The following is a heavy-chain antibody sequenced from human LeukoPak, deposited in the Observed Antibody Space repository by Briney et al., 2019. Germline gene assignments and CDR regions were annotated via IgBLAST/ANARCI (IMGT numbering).Heavy chain of an antibody. CDR2: ISGSGGST. CDR3: AKDFRVPNWYNWNDGTFDY. D-gene: IGHD1-20*01. V-gene: IGHV3-23*01. CDR1: GYTFTSYA. J-gene: IGHJ4*02. Sequence: GSPRLSCAPPGYTFTSYAMSSVPPAPQKRLEWVSAISGSGGSTYNTDTVKGRFTISRDNSKNTLYLQMNSLRAEDTAVYYCAKDFRVPNWYNWNDGTFDYWGRGTLVTVSS.